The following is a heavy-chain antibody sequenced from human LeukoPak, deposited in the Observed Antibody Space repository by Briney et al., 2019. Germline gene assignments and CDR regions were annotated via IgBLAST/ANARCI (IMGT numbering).Heavy chain of an antibody. J-gene: IGHJ6*02. CDR2: IYWNDDK. D-gene: IGHD3-3*01. Sequence: SGPTLVNPTQTLTLTCTFSGFSLSTSGVGVGWIRQPPGKALEWLALIYWNDDKRYSPSLKSRLTITKDTSKNQVVLTMTNMDPVDTATYYCAHRQDDFWSGYYSDYYYGMDVWGQGTTVTVSS. CDR3: AHRQDDFWSGYYSDYYYGMDV. V-gene: IGHV2-5*01. CDR1: GFSLSTSGVG.